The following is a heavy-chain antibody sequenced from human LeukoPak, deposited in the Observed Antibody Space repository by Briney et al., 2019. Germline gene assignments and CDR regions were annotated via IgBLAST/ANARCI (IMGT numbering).Heavy chain of an antibody. J-gene: IGHJ3*02. Sequence: GGSLRLSCAASGFTFSSYWMSWVRQAPGKGLEWVANIKQDGSEKYYVDSVKGRFTISRDNAKNSLYLQMNSLRAEDTAVYYCARGQVTTVTRLASFDIWGQGTMVTVS. D-gene: IGHD4-17*01. CDR3: ARGQVTTVTRLASFDI. CDR1: GFTFSSYW. V-gene: IGHV3-7*04. CDR2: IKQDGSEK.